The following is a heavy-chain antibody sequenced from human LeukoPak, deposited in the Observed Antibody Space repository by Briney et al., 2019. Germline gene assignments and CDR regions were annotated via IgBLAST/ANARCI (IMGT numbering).Heavy chain of an antibody. CDR2: ISYDGSNK. D-gene: IGHD3-3*01. J-gene: IGHJ4*02. CDR1: GFTFSVYA. Sequence: WGVLRLSCATSGFTFSVYAMSWVRQAPGKGLEWVAVISYDGSNKYYADSVKGRFTISRDNSKNTLYLQMNSLRAEDTAVYYCVSGMESNYWGQGTLVTVSS. V-gene: IGHV3-30*03. CDR3: VSGMESNY.